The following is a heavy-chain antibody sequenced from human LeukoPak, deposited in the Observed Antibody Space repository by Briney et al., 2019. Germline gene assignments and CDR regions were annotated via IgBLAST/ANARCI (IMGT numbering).Heavy chain of an antibody. CDR2: ISYDGSNK. Sequence: GGSLRLSCAASGFTFSSYAMHWVREAPGKGLEWVAVISYDGSNKYYADSVKGRFTISRDNSKNTLYLQMNRLRAEDTAVYYCASQDYDSSGYYHAPWGQGTLVTVSS. V-gene: IGHV3-30-3*01. J-gene: IGHJ5*02. CDR1: GFTFSSYA. D-gene: IGHD3-22*01. CDR3: ASQDYDSSGYYHAP.